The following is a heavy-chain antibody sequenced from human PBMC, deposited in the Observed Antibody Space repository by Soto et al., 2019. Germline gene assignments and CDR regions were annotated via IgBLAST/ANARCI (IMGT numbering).Heavy chain of an antibody. CDR2: IYWNDDK. CDR1: GFSLSTSGLG. CDR3: AHKPSGWYLFDY. J-gene: IGHJ4*02. V-gene: IGHV2-5*01. D-gene: IGHD6-19*01. Sequence: QITLKESGPTLVRPTQTLTLTCTFSGFSLSTSGLGVGWIRQPPGKALEWLALIYWNDDKRYSPSLKARLTITKDTSKNQVVLTMTNMDPVDTATYCCAHKPSGWYLFDYWGQGTLVTVS.